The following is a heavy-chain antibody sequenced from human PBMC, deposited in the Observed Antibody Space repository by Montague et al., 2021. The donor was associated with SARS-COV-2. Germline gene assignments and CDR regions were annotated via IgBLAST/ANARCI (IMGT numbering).Heavy chain of an antibody. Sequence: SETLSLTCAVYGGSFSGYYWSWIRQPPEKGLEWIGEINQSGRTNNNPSLKSRVIISVDTSKNQFSLKLSSVTAADTAVYFCARRESSVWGVTGSAEFDYWGQGILVIVSS. CDR2: INQSGRT. CDR1: GGSFSGYY. D-gene: IGHD3-10*01. J-gene: IGHJ4*02. CDR3: ARRESSVWGVTGSAEFDY. V-gene: IGHV4-34*01.